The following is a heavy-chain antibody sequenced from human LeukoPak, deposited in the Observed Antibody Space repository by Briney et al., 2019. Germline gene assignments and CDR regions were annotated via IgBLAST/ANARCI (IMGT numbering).Heavy chain of an antibody. CDR2: VKPHSGDT. J-gene: IGHJ4*02. CDR3: TRGVGVAGDY. V-gene: IGHV1-8*01. CDR1: GYTFTSYD. Sequence: GASVKVSCKTSGYTFTSYDINWVRQDTGQGLEWMGWVKPHSGDTAYAQKLQGRVTMTRDSATSTVYMELSGLRSEDSAVYYCTRGVGVAGDYWGQGTLVTVSS. D-gene: IGHD3-3*01.